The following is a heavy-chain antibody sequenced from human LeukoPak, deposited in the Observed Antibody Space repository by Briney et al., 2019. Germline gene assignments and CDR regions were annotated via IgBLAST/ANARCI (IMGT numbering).Heavy chain of an antibody. CDR2: IYPGDLDT. D-gene: IGHD3-3*01. Sequence: GESLKISCEGSGYTFSSYWIAWVCQMPGKGLEYMGIIYPGDLDTRYSPSFQGQVTISVDKSISTAYLQWSSLKASDTAMYYCARQNYDFWSGYYSWFDPWGQGTLVTVSS. V-gene: IGHV5-51*01. CDR1: GYTFSSYW. J-gene: IGHJ5*02. CDR3: ARQNYDFWSGYYSWFDP.